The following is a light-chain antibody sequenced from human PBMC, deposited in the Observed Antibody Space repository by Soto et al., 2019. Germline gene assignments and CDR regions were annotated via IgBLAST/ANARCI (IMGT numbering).Light chain of an antibody. V-gene: IGKV4-1*01. Sequence: DIVMTQSPDSLAVSLGERATINCKSSQSVLYSSNNKNYLAWYQQKQGQPPKLLIYWASTRESGVTDRFSGSGSETDFTLTISSQQDEDVAVYNCQQDYSTPHPKYTFGQGTKLEIK. J-gene: IGKJ2*01. CDR1: QSVLYSSNNKNY. CDR3: QQDYSTPHPKYT. CDR2: WAS.